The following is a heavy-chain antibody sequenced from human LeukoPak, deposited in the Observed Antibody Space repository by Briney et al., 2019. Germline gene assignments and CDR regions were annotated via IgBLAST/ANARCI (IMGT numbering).Heavy chain of an antibody. Sequence: PGGSLRLSCAASGFTFSSYAMSWVRQAPGKGLEWVSAISGSGGSTYYADSVKSRFTISRDNSKNTLYLQMNSLRAEDTAEYYCAKDLGYCSGGSCYELDYWGQGTLVTVSS. CDR3: AKDLGYCSGGSCYELDY. CDR2: ISGSGGST. J-gene: IGHJ4*02. CDR1: GFTFSSYA. V-gene: IGHV3-23*01. D-gene: IGHD2-15*01.